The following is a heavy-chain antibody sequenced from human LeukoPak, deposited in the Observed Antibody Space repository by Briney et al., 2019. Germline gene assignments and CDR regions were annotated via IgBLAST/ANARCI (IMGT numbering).Heavy chain of an antibody. Sequence: GASVKVSCKASGGTFSSYAITWVRQAPGQGLEWMGGIIPLFGTPNYAQKFQGRVTITADESTSTAYMELSSLRPEDTAVYYCARDLSSGWYYFGYWGQGTLVTVSS. CDR1: GGTFSSYA. CDR2: IIPLFGTP. D-gene: IGHD6-19*01. J-gene: IGHJ4*02. CDR3: ARDLSSGWYYFGY. V-gene: IGHV1-69*13.